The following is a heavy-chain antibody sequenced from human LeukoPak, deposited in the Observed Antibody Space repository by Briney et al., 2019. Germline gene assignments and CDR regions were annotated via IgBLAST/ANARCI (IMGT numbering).Heavy chain of an antibody. D-gene: IGHD3-22*01. V-gene: IGHV1-2*06. CDR3: ARLSTIVVVINEWDAFDI. Sequence: ASVKVSCKASGYTFTGYYMHWVRQAPGQGLEWMGRINPNSSGTNYAQKFQGRVTMTRDTSISTAYMELSRLRSDDTAVYYCARLSTIVVVINEWDAFDIWGQGTMVTVSS. CDR1: GYTFTGYY. J-gene: IGHJ3*02. CDR2: INPNSSGT.